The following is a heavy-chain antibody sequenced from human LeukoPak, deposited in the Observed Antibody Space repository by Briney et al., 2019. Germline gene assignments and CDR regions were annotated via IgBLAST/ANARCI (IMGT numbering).Heavy chain of an antibody. CDR1: GFTFSSYE. D-gene: IGHD6-13*01. CDR3: ARTGAVRSSSRRGYYFDY. Sequence: PGGSLRLSCAASGFTFSSYEMNWVRQAPGKGLEWVSYISSSGSTIYYADSVKGRFTISRDNAKNSLYLQMNSLRAEDTAVYYCARTGAVRSSSRRGYYFDYWGQGTLVTVSS. J-gene: IGHJ4*02. CDR2: ISSSGSTI. V-gene: IGHV3-48*03.